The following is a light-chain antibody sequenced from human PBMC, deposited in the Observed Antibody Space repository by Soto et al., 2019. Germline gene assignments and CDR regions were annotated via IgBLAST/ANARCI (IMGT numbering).Light chain of an antibody. Sequence: QSALTQPASVSGSPGQSITISCTGTSSDVGSYNLVSWYQQHPGKAPKLMIYEGSKRPSGVSNRFSGSKSGNTASLTISGLQAEDDADYYCCSYAGSSTSGVFGGGTKVTVL. CDR1: SSDVGSYNL. J-gene: IGLJ3*02. CDR2: EGS. V-gene: IGLV2-23*01. CDR3: CSYAGSSTSGV.